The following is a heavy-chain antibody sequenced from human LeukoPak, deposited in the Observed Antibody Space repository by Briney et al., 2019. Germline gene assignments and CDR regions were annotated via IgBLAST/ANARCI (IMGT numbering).Heavy chain of an antibody. CDR3: AREGGGFDY. J-gene: IGHJ4*02. D-gene: IGHD3-16*01. V-gene: IGHV4-34*01. CDR2: INHSGST. Sequence: SETLSLTCAVYGGSFSGYYWSWIRQPPGKGLEWIGEINHSGSTNYNPSLKSRVIMSVDTSKNQFSLKLSSVTAADTAVYYCAREGGGFDYWGQGTLVTVSP. CDR1: GGSFSGYY.